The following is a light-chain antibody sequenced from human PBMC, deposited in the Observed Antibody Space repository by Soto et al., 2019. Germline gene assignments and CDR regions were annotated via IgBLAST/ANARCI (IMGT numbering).Light chain of an antibody. CDR2: GAS. Sequence: EIVLTQSPGTLSLSPGERATLFCRASQSVATSQLAWYQQNPGQAPRLLIGASSRATGVPDRFIASGSGTDFTRTISRLEPEDFAVYYCHQVASSPRTFGRGTTVEIK. CDR1: QSVATSQ. CDR3: HQVASSPRT. V-gene: IGKV3-20*01. J-gene: IGKJ1*01.